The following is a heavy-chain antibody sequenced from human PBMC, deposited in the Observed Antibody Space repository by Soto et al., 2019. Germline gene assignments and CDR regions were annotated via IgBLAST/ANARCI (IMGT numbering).Heavy chain of an antibody. D-gene: IGHD3-9*01. J-gene: IGHJ6*02. Sequence: ETLSLTCTVSGGSISSYYWSWIRQPPGKGLEWIGYIYYSGSTNYNPSLKSRVTISVDTSKNQFSLKLSSVTAADTAVYYCARGAQALPNYDILTGYYKGGYYYGMDVWGQGTTVTVSS. V-gene: IGHV4-59*01. CDR1: GGSISSYY. CDR3: ARGAQALPNYDILTGYYKGGYYYGMDV. CDR2: IYYSGST.